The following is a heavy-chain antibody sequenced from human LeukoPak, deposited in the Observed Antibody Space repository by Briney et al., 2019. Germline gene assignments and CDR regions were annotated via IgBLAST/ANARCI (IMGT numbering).Heavy chain of an antibody. J-gene: IGHJ4*02. CDR3: AATYYYDSSGYYY. CDR2: ISGSGGST. Sequence: GGSLRLSCAASGFTLSSYAMSWVRMAPGKGLEWDSAISGSGGSTYYADSVKGRFTISRDNSKNTLYLQMNSLRAEDTAVYYCAATYYYDSSGYYYWGQGTLVTVSS. CDR1: GFTLSSYA. V-gene: IGHV3-23*01. D-gene: IGHD3-22*01.